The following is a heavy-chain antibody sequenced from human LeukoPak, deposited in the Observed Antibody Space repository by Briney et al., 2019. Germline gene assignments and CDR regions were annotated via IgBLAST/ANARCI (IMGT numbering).Heavy chain of an antibody. CDR1: GFTFSSYA. CDR3: AKVGVYSGSYFDY. Sequence: GGSLRLSCAASGFTFSSYAMSWVRQAPGKGLEWVSAISGSGGSTYYADSVKGRFTISRDNSKNTLYLQTNSLRAEDTAVYYCAKVGVYSGSYFDYWGQGTLVTVSS. D-gene: IGHD1-26*01. J-gene: IGHJ4*02. CDR2: ISGSGGST. V-gene: IGHV3-23*01.